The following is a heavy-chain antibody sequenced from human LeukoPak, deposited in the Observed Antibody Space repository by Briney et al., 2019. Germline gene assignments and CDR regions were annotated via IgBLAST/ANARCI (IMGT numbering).Heavy chain of an antibody. Sequence: GGPLRLSCAASGFIFSDYYMSWIPQAPGKALEFVSYISSDGTANYYADPVKGRFTISGDNAQNSVYPEMTNLRAEDTAVYYCVREFWYRFDNWGQGTVVTVSS. CDR2: ISSDGTAN. CDR1: GFIFSDYY. J-gene: IGHJ4*02. CDR3: VREFWYRFDN. V-gene: IGHV3-11*04. D-gene: IGHD6-13*01.